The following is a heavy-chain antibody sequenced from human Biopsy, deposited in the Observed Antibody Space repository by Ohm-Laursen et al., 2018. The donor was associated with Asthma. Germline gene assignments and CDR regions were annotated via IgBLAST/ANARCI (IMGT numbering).Heavy chain of an antibody. CDR1: GGTFNTYV. CDR2: INSVFGTT. V-gene: IGHV1-69*13. J-gene: IGHJ4*02. D-gene: IGHD2-2*01. CDR3: ARKAGSCISRTCYSLDF. Sequence: SVKVSCNSLGGTFNTYVIGWVRQAPGQGLEGMGGINSVFGTTTYPQKFQDRVPITADDSTSTVYMELSSLRSEATAVYYCARKAGSCISRTCYSLDFWGQGTLVTVSS.